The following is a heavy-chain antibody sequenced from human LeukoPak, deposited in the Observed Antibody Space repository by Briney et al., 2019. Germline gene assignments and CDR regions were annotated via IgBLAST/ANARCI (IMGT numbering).Heavy chain of an antibody. CDR2: IIPIFGTA. CDR1: GDIVSKYT. CDR3: AREYFDNSAYHGFDY. Sequence: SVKVSCKASGDIVSKYTISWVRQAPGQGLEWVGRIIPIFGTANYAQKLQGRVTITADRYTGTSYMELNSLRFEDTAIYYCAREYFDNSAYHGFDYWGQGTLVTVSS. V-gene: IGHV1-69*08. D-gene: IGHD3-22*01. J-gene: IGHJ4*02.